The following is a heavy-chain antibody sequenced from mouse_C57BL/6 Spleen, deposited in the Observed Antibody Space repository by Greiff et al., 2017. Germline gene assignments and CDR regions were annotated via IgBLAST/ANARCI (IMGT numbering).Heavy chain of an antibody. Sequence: VQLQQSGPELVKPGASVKISCKASGYAFSSSWMNWVKQRPGKGLEWIGRIYPGDGDTNYNGKFKGKATLTADKSSSTAYMQLSSLTSEDSAVYFCARGGVTTVVATKDYWGQGTTLTVSA. V-gene: IGHV1-82*01. D-gene: IGHD1-1*01. J-gene: IGHJ2*01. CDR2: IYPGDGDT. CDR1: GYAFSSSW. CDR3: ARGGVTTVVATKDY.